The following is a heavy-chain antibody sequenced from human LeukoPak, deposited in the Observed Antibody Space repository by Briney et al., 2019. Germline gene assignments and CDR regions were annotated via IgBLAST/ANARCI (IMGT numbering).Heavy chain of an antibody. CDR3: ARVSGITMIVVLQSDAFDI. Sequence: SETLSLTCTVSGGSISSSSYYWGWIRQPPGKGLEWIGSIYYSGSTYYNPSLKSRVIISVDTSKNQFSLKLSSVTAADTAVYYCARVSGITMIVVLQSDAFDIWGQGTMVTVSS. D-gene: IGHD3-22*01. V-gene: IGHV4-39*07. CDR2: IYYSGST. J-gene: IGHJ3*02. CDR1: GGSISSSSYY.